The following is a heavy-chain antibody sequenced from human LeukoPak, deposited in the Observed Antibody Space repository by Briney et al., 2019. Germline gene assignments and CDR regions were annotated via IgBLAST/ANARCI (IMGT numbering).Heavy chain of an antibody. CDR1: GGSISSYY. CDR2: IYYSGST. CDR3: ARGSSGPNWFDP. Sequence: SENLSLTCTVSGGSISSYYWSWIRQPPGKGLEWIGYIYYSGSTNYNPSLKSRVTISVDTSKNQFSLKLSSVTAADTAVYYCARGSSGPNWFDPWGQGTLVTVSS. V-gene: IGHV4-59*01. J-gene: IGHJ5*02. D-gene: IGHD6-25*01.